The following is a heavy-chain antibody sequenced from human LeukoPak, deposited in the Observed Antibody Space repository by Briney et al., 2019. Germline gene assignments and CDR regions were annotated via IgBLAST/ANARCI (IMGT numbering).Heavy chain of an antibody. V-gene: IGHV7-4-1*02. D-gene: IGHD3-22*01. Sequence: ASVTVSCKASGYTFSSCAINWVRQAPGQGLEYMGWIDTKTGNPTYAQGFTGRFVFSLDTSVSTAYLQISSLKAEDTAVYYCAIHPSDSSGYFSYWGQGALVTVSS. J-gene: IGHJ4*02. CDR1: GYTFSSCA. CDR3: AIHPSDSSGYFSY. CDR2: IDTKTGNP.